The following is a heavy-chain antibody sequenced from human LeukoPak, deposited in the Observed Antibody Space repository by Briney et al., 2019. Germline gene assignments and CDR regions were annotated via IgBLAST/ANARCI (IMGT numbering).Heavy chain of an antibody. CDR1: GDTFTDYY. Sequence: ASVKVSCKASGDTFTDYYMHWVRQAPGQGLEWMGWINPNSGGTNYAQKFQGRVTMTRDTSINTAYMDLSMLKSDDTAVYYCARVRGSSSGYYGDLDYWGQGTLVTVSS. V-gene: IGHV1-2*02. D-gene: IGHD3-22*01. CDR2: INPNSGGT. CDR3: ARVRGSSSGYYGDLDY. J-gene: IGHJ4*02.